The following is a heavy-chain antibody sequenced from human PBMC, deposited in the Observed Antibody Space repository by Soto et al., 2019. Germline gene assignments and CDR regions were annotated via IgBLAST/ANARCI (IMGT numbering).Heavy chain of an antibody. D-gene: IGHD3-22*01. Sequence: SETLSLTCRVSGGSISNDYWTWIRQPPGKGLEWIGYIYKGGSINYNPSLKSRVTISVDTSNNQFSLKLSSVTAADTAVYYCARAYYDRSGNAVDPWGQGTLVTVSS. J-gene: IGHJ5*02. CDR2: IYKGGSI. V-gene: IGHV4-4*09. CDR1: GGSISNDY. CDR3: ARAYYDRSGNAVDP.